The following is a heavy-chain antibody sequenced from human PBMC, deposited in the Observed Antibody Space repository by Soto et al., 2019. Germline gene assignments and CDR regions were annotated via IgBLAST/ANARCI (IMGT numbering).Heavy chain of an antibody. Sequence: ASVKVSCKASGGTFSSYAISWVRQAPGQGLEWMGGIIPIFGTANYAQKFQGRVTITADESTSTAYMELSSLRSEDTAVYCCAGWSSPADFDYWGQGTLVTVSS. J-gene: IGHJ4*02. D-gene: IGHD6-13*01. CDR1: GGTFSSYA. CDR2: IIPIFGTA. CDR3: AGWSSPADFDY. V-gene: IGHV1-69*13.